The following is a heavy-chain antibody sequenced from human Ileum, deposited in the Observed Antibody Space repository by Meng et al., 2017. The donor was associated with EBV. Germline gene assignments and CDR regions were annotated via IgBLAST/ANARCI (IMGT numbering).Heavy chain of an antibody. CDR2: IYNSGST. Sequence: QVKLQESGPGLVKPSETLSLTCSVSGGSVSSGGNYWTWIRQPPGKGLEWIGYIYNSGSTNYNPSLKSRVTISVDTSKNQFSLKLSSVTAADTAVYYCARDGYSSGSDWGQGTLVTVSS. D-gene: IGHD6-19*01. J-gene: IGHJ4*02. CDR3: ARDGYSSGSD. V-gene: IGHV4-61*08. CDR1: GGSVSSGGNY.